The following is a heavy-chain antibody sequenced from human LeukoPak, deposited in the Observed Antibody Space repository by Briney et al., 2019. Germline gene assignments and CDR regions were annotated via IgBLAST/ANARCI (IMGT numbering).Heavy chain of an antibody. CDR3: AELGITMIGGV. D-gene: IGHD3-10*02. CDR2: ISSSGSTI. Sequence: AGSLRLSCAASGFTFSSYVMNWVRQAPGKGLEWVSYISSSGSTIYYADSVKGRFTISRDNAKNSLYLQMNSLRAEDTAVYYCAELGITMIGGVWGKGTTVTISS. CDR1: GFTFSSYV. J-gene: IGHJ6*04. V-gene: IGHV3-48*03.